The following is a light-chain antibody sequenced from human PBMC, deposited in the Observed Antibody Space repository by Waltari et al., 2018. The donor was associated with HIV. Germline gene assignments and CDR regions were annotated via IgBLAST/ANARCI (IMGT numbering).Light chain of an antibody. CDR3: QVWHEKPHHAV. CDR2: DDS. V-gene: IGLV3-21*02. CDR1: NVGSKT. J-gene: IGLJ3*02. Sequence: SYVLTQPPSVSVAPGQTARVSCGGNNVGSKTVHWYQQKPGQAPVLVVSDDSDRPSGIPERFSGSNSGNTATLTITRVEAGDEADYFCQVWHEKPHHAVFGGGTKLTVL.